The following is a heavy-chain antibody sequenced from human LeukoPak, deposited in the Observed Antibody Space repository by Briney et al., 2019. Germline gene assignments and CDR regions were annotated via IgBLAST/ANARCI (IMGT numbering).Heavy chain of an antibody. CDR2: INPNSGGT. Sequence: ASVKVSCKASGYTFTGYYMHWVRQAPGQGLEWMGWINPNSGGTNYAQKFQGRVTMTRDTSISTAYMELSRLRSGDTAVYYCARELITMVRGVPLRWYYFDYWGQGTLVTVSS. CDR3: ARELITMVRGVPLRWYYFDY. D-gene: IGHD3-10*01. V-gene: IGHV1-2*02. J-gene: IGHJ4*02. CDR1: GYTFTGYY.